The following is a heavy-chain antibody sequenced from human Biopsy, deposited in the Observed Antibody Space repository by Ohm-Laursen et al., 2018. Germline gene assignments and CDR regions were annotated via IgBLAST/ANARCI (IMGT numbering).Heavy chain of an antibody. D-gene: IGHD3-10*01. Sequence: SDTLSLTCAVYGGSFRGYYLSWIRQTPREGVGGAGENKQKGSTHKKPSLDSRVAITADTSKNQFSLNLYSVTAADTAVYFCARGLPRIAPMVRGRRTWFDPWGQGTLVTVSS. CDR2: NKQKGST. CDR1: GGSFRGYY. V-gene: IGHV4-34*01. J-gene: IGHJ5*02. CDR3: ARGLPRIAPMVRGRRTWFDP.